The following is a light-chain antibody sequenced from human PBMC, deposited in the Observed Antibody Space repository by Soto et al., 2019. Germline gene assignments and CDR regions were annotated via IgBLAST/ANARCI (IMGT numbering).Light chain of an antibody. Sequence: IVLTQSPATLSLSPGARATLSCRAGQSVSNYLAWYQQKPGQAPRLLIYDTFNRATGIPARFSSSGSGTDFTLTISSLEPEDLELYFFVQRSTWTWTSGQVTKVEIK. J-gene: IGKJ1*01. CDR2: DTF. CDR1: QSVSNY. V-gene: IGKV3-11*01. CDR3: VQRSTWTWT.